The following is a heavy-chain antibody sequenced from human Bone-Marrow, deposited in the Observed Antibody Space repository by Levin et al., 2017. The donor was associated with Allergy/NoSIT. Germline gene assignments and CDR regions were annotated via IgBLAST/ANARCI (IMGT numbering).Heavy chain of an antibody. CDR3: VKAYGGYTRGFLGMDV. J-gene: IGHJ6*02. D-gene: IGHD4-17*01. CDR2: ISWNSGNI. CDR1: GFTFDDYA. V-gene: IGHV3-9*01. Sequence: PGGSLRLSCAASGFTFDDYAMYWVRQAPGKGLEWVSGISWNSGNIDYGDFVKGRFTISRDNAKGSLYLQMNSLRPEDTALYYCVKAYGGYTRGFLGMDVWGHGTTVTVSS.